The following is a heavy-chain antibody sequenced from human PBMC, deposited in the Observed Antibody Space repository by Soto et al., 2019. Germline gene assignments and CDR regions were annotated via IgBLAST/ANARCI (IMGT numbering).Heavy chain of an antibody. Sequence: GGSLRLSYVASGFTFSDHYMDWVRQAPGKGLEWVGRSRNKANGYTTEYAASVKGRFTVSRDESKNSLYLQMDSLRIEDTAVYYCARDSRAVACFDSWGQGTRVTVSS. V-gene: IGHV3-72*01. CDR1: GFTFSDHY. D-gene: IGHD6-19*01. J-gene: IGHJ4*02. CDR2: SRNKANGYTT. CDR3: ARDSRAVACFDS.